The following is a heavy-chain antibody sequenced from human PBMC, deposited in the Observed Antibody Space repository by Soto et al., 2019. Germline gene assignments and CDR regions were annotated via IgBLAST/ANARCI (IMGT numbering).Heavy chain of an antibody. CDR3: ARRYSSAFDI. CDR2: INHSGST. J-gene: IGHJ3*02. D-gene: IGHD6-13*01. Sequence: TLSLTCAVYGGSFRGYYWSWIRRPPGKGLEWIGEINHSGSTNYNPSLKSRVTISVDTSKNQFSLKLSSVTAADTAVYYCARRYSSAFDIWGQGTMVTVSS. V-gene: IGHV4-34*01. CDR1: GGSFRGYY.